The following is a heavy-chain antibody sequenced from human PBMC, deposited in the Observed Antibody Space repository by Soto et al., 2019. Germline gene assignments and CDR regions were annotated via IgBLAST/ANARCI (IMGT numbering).Heavy chain of an antibody. CDR3: AKDDYGYWFDP. Sequence: GSLRLSCAASGFTFSSYAMSWVRQAPGKGLEWVSAISGSGGSTYYAESVKGRFTISRDKSQNTLYLQMNSLRAGDTAVYYWAKDDYGYWFDPWGQGTLVTVSS. J-gene: IGHJ5*02. V-gene: IGHV3-23*01. CDR1: GFTFSSYA. D-gene: IGHD4-17*01. CDR2: ISGSGGST.